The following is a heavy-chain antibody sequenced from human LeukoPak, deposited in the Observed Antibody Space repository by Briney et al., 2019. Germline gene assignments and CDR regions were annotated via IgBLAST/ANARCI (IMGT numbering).Heavy chain of an antibody. V-gene: IGHV4-59*08. D-gene: IGHD4-23*01. CDR1: GGSISSYY. Sequence: SETLSLTCTVSGGSISSYYWSWIRQPPGKGLEWIGNIYYSGSTNYNPSLKSRVTISVDTSKNQFSLKLSSVTAADTAVYYCARLRWGFDPWGQGTLVTVSS. CDR3: ARLRWGFDP. J-gene: IGHJ5*02. CDR2: IYYSGST.